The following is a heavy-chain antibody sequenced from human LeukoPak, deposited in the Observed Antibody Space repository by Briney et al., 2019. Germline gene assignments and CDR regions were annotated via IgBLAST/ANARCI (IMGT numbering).Heavy chain of an antibody. CDR3: ARGCSSTSCSRSEYYYYYYYMDV. J-gene: IGHJ6*03. Sequence: SETLSLTCTVSGGSISSYHWSWIRQPPGKGLEWIGYIYYSGSTNYNPSLKSRVTISVDTSKNQFSLKLSSVTAADTAVYYCARGCSSTSCSRSEYYYYYYYMDVWGKGTTVTVSS. CDR1: GGSISSYH. D-gene: IGHD2-2*01. V-gene: IGHV4-59*01. CDR2: IYYSGST.